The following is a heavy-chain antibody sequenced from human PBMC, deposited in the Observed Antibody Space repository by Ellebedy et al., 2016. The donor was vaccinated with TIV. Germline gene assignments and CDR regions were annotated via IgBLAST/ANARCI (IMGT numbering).Heavy chain of an antibody. V-gene: IGHV3-33*08. Sequence: GESLKISCAASGFTFSSHWMHWVRQAPGKGLEWVALIRNDGGRDFYADSVRGRFTISRDVSSNTLHLQMHSLRAEDTALYYCATTTGAYYRQPLASWGRGTLVTVSS. D-gene: IGHD1-26*01. CDR3: ATTTGAYYRQPLAS. CDR1: GFTFSSHW. CDR2: IRNDGGRD. J-gene: IGHJ5*01.